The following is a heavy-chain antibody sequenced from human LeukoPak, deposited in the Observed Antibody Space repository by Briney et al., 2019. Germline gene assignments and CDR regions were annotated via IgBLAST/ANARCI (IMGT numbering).Heavy chain of an antibody. Sequence: GGSLRLSCEASGFTFSSYWMHWVRQAPGKGLVWVSRIDSDGCRISYVDSVEGRFTISRDNAKNTLYLQMNSLRAEDTAVYYCAGGRDRSQLYFDSWGQGTLVTVSS. CDR2: IDSDGCRI. CDR3: AGGRDRSQLYFDS. CDR1: GFTFSSYW. V-gene: IGHV3-74*01. D-gene: IGHD5-24*01. J-gene: IGHJ4*02.